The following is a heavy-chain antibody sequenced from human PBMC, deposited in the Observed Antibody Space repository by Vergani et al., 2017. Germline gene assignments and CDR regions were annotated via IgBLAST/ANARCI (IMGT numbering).Heavy chain of an antibody. D-gene: IGHD1-1*01. CDR1: GFTSSYYG. Sequence: QVHLVESGGGVVQPGRSLRLSCVVSGFTSSYYGMHWVRQAPGKGLEWVAVISYDVTQKYYADSVKGRFTISRDNYKSTLYLQMNSLTTEDTAVYYCATKSCGTPGCQIGYFREWGQGTLVTVSS. J-gene: IGHJ1*01. CDR2: ISYDVTQK. CDR3: ATKSCGTPGCQIGYFRE. V-gene: IGHV3-30*03.